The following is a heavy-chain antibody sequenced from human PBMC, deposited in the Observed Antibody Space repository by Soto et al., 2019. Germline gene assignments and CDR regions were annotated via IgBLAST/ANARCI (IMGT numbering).Heavy chain of an antibody. CDR1: GGTFSSYA. Sequence: QVQLVQSGAEVKKPGSSMKVSCKASGGTFSSYAISWVRQAPGQGLEWMGGFNPIFETANYAQKFQGRVTITADESTNTAYMELSSLRSEDTAVYYCTRGITLIRGVIPPGYYYGMDVWGQGTTVAVSS. V-gene: IGHV1-69*01. CDR3: TRGITLIRGVIPPGYYYGMDV. J-gene: IGHJ6*02. D-gene: IGHD3-10*01. CDR2: FNPIFETA.